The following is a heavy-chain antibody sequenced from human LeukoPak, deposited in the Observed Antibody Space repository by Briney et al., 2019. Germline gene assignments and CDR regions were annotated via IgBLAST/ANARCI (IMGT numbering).Heavy chain of an antibody. D-gene: IGHD3-3*01. J-gene: IGHJ3*02. CDR1: GYTFTSYD. CDR2: MNPNSGNT. CDR3: ARGNVLRFLEWLFSAFDI. V-gene: IGHV1-8*03. Sequence: GASVKVSCKASGYTFTSYDINWVRQATGQGLEWMGWMNPNSGNTGYAKKFQGRVTITRSTSISTAYMELSSLRSEDTAVYYCARGNVLRFLEWLFSAFDIWGQGTMVTVSS.